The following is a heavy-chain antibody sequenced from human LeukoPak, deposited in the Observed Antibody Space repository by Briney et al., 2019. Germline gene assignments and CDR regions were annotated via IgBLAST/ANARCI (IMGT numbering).Heavy chain of an antibody. Sequence: GGSLRLSCAASGFPFSSYAMSWVRQAPDQGLEWVSALTGTGRTTYYADSVKGRFTISRDNSKNTLYLQMSSLRVEDTAVYYCARGRGYLMTDLEYWGQGTLVTVSS. CDR1: GFPFSSYA. CDR2: LTGTGRTT. CDR3: ARGRGYLMTDLEY. J-gene: IGHJ4*02. V-gene: IGHV3-23*01. D-gene: IGHD2-21*02.